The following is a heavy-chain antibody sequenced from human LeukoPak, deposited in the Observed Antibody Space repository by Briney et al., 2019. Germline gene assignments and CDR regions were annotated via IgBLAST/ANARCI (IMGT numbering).Heavy chain of an antibody. V-gene: IGHV1-2*02. Sequence: ASVKVSCKASGYTFTGYYMHWVRQAPGQGLEWMGWINPNSGGTNYAQKFQGRVTMTRDTSISPAYMELSRLRSDDTAVYYCARTVKGKDGQWLVLVYWGQGTLVTVSS. CDR3: ARTVKGKDGQWLVLVY. J-gene: IGHJ4*02. CDR1: GYTFTGYY. D-gene: IGHD6-19*01. CDR2: INPNSGGT.